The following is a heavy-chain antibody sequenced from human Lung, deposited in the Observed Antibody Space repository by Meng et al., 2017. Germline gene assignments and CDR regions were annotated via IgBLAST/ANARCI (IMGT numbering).Heavy chain of an antibody. J-gene: IGHJ4*02. CDR1: GFTFSRNA. CDR2: ISYDGSNQ. CDR3: ARNNYGDYYFDY. Sequence: QVKLVESGGGVVQPGRSLRLSCAASGFTFSRNAMHWVRQAPGKGLEWVAAISYDGSNQHYADSVKGRFTISRDNSENTLYLQMNSLRAEDTAVYYCARNNYGDYYFDYWGQGTLVTVSS. D-gene: IGHD4-17*01. V-gene: IGHV3-30*01.